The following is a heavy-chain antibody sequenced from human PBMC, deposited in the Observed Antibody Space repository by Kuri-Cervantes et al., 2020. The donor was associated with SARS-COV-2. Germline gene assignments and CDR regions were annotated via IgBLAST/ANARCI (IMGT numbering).Heavy chain of an antibody. CDR1: GGSISSSSYY. J-gene: IGHJ4*02. V-gene: IGHV4-39*07. CDR3: ARVRAKVGENVDY. D-gene: IGHD4-23*01. Sequence: GSLRLSCTVSGGSISSSSYYWGWIRQPPGKGLEWIGSIYYSGSTYYNPSLKSRVTISVDTSKNQFSLKLSSVTAADTAVYYCARVRAKVGENVDYWGQGTLVTVSS. CDR2: IYYSGST.